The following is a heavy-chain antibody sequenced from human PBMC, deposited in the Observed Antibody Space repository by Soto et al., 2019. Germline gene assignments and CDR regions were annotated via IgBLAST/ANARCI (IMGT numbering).Heavy chain of an antibody. Sequence: QVQLQQWGAGLLKPSETLSLTCAVYGGSISSYYWSWIRQPPGKGLEWIGEINHSGSTNYNPSLQSRVTISVVTSRNHFSLKLSSVTAADTAVYYCARGRDAGAAYWGQGTLVTVSS. J-gene: IGHJ4*02. V-gene: IGHV4-34*01. D-gene: IGHD7-27*01. CDR2: INHSGST. CDR1: GGSISSYY. CDR3: ARGRDAGAAY.